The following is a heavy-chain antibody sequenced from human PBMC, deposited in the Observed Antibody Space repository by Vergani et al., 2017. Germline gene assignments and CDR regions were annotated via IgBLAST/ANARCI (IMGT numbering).Heavy chain of an antibody. V-gene: IGHV1-69*01. CDR3: ARYSNYAEDAFDI. J-gene: IGHJ3*02. D-gene: IGHD4-11*01. Sequence: QVQLVQSGAEVKKPGSSVKVSSKASGGTFSSYAISWVRQAPGQGLEGMGGSIPIFGTANYAQKFQGRVTITADESTSTAYMELSSLRSEDTAVYYCARYSNYAEDAFDIWGQGTMVTVSS. CDR1: GGTFSSYA. CDR2: SIPIFGTA.